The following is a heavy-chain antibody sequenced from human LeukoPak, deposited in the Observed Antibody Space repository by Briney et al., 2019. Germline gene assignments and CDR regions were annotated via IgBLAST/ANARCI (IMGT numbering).Heavy chain of an antibody. D-gene: IGHD6-13*01. J-gene: IGHJ4*02. CDR3: ATAAAGLYYFDY. V-gene: IGHV4-34*01. CDR1: GGSFSGYY. CDR2: INHSGST. Sequence: PSETLSLTCAVYGGSFSGYYWSWIRQPPGKGLEWIGEINHSGSTNYNPSLKSRVTISVDTSKNQFSLKLSSVTAADTAVYYCATAAAGLYYFDYWGQGTLVTVSS.